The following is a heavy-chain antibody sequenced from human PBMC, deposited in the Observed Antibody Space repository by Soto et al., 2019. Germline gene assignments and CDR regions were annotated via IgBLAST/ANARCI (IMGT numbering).Heavy chain of an antibody. D-gene: IGHD6-6*01. Sequence: PGGSLRLSCAASGFTFSSYGMHWVRQAPGKGLEWVAVISYDGSNKYYADSVKGRFTISRDNSKNTLYLQMNSLRAEDTAVYYCAAPESIAAPWGQGTLVTVSS. CDR2: ISYDGSNK. V-gene: IGHV3-30*03. J-gene: IGHJ4*02. CDR1: GFTFSSYG. CDR3: AAPESIAAP.